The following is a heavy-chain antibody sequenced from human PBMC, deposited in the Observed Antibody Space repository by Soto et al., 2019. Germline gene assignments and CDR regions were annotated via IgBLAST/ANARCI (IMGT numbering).Heavy chain of an antibody. J-gene: IGHJ6*02. D-gene: IGHD2-2*01. V-gene: IGHV1-69*06. CDR3: AREDIVVVPAAIAYGMDV. Sequence: SVKVSCKASGGTFSSYAISWVRRAPGQGLEWMGGIIPIFGTANYAQKFQGRVTITADKSTSTAYMELSSLRSEDTAVYYCAREDIVVVPAAIAYGMDVWGQGTTVTVSS. CDR2: IIPIFGTA. CDR1: GGTFSSYA.